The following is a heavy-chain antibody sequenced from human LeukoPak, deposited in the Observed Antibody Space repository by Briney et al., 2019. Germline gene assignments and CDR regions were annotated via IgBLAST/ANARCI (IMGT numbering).Heavy chain of an antibody. V-gene: IGHV3-23*01. CDR2: ISGSGGST. Sequence: LPGGSLRLSCAASGFTFDDYAMHWVRQAPGKGLEWVSAISGSGGSTYYADSVKGRFTISRDNSKNTLYLQMNSLRAEDTAVYYCAKVRVLLWFGELSPFDYWGQGTLVTVSS. CDR1: GFTFDDYA. J-gene: IGHJ4*02. D-gene: IGHD3-10*01. CDR3: AKVRVLLWFGELSPFDY.